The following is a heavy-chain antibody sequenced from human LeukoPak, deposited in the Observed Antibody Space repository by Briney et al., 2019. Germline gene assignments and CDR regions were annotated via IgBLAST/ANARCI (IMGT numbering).Heavy chain of an antibody. D-gene: IGHD3-16*01. CDR1: GYTFTSYG. CDR3: ARGAEFDWFDP. J-gene: IGHJ5*02. Sequence: ASVKGSCKASGYTFTSYGVSWVRQAPGQGLEWMGWISAYNGNTHYAQKLQGRVTMTTDTSTNTAYMEVRSLRSDDTAVYFCARGAEFDWFDPWGQGTLVTVSS. V-gene: IGHV1-18*01. CDR2: ISAYNGNT.